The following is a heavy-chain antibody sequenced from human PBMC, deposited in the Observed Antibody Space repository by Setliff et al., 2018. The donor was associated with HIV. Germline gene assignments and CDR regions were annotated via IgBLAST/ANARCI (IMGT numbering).Heavy chain of an antibody. CDR3: ATERYQLRYNSYYYYYGMDV. J-gene: IGHJ6*02. V-gene: IGHV1-18*01. D-gene: IGHD2-2*02. CDR1: GYTFTSYG. CDR2: ISAYNGNT. Sequence: ASVKVSCKASGYTFTSYGISWVRQAPGQGLEWMGWISAYNGNTNYAQKFKGRVTITRDSSASTAYMELSSLTSEDTAVYYCATERYQLRYNSYYYYYGMDVWGQGTTVTVSS.